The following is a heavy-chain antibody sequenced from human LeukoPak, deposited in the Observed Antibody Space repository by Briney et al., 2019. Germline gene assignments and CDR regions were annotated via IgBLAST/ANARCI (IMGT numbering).Heavy chain of an antibody. CDR1: GFTFSSQW. D-gene: IGHD5-18*01. Sequence: GGSLSLSCAASGFTFSSQWMSWVRQAPGKGLEWVANVNQGGTEKYYVDSVKGRFTISRDNAKNSLYLQMNSLRAEDTAVYYCARADWDTAMIDYWGQGTLVTVSS. CDR3: ARADWDTAMIDY. V-gene: IGHV3-7*01. CDR2: VNQGGTEK. J-gene: IGHJ4*02.